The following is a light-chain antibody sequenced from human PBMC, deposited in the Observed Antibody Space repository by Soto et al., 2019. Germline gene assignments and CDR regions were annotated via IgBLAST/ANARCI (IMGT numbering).Light chain of an antibody. CDR1: SSDVGGYNY. V-gene: IGLV2-8*01. CDR3: ISYGGSNNLI. Sequence: QSALTQPPSASGSPGQSVTISCTGTSSDVGGYNYVSWYQQHPGKAPKLIIYEVAQRPSGFPDLFSGSKSGNTASLTVSGLQAQYEADYFGISYGGSNNLIFGGGTKLTVL. J-gene: IGLJ2*01. CDR2: EVA.